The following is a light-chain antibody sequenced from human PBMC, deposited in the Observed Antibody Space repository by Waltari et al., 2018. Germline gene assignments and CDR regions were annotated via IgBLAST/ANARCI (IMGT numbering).Light chain of an antibody. V-gene: IGLV2-14*03. CDR3: SSRTTSITWV. Sequence: QPALTQPASVSGSPGQSLTISCSGSSTDFGANKYVSWYHQHPGRAPKAVIYDVTKRPSGISDRFSGSKSDSAASLTIAGLQPEDEADYYCSSRTTSITWVFGGGTKLTVL. CDR1: STDFGANKY. J-gene: IGLJ3*02. CDR2: DVT.